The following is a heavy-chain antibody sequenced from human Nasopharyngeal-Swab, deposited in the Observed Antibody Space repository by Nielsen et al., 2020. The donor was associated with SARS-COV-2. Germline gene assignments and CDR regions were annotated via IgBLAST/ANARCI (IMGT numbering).Heavy chain of an antibody. CDR2: IYYSGST. D-gene: IGHD2-2*01. V-gene: IGHV4-39*07. Sequence: WIRQPPGKGLEWIGSIYYSGSTHYNPSLKSRVTISVDTSKNQFSLKLSSVTAADTAVYYCARDGRNGYCSSTSCYFVYYFDYWGQGTLVTVSS. J-gene: IGHJ4*02. CDR3: ARDGRNGYCSSTSCYFVYYFDY.